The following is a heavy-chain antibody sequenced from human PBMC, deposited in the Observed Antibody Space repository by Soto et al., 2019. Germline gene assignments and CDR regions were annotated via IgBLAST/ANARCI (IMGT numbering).Heavy chain of an antibody. CDR3: ARLSSSIRKIYNNYYDHGMHV. V-gene: IGHV5-10-1*04. J-gene: IGHJ6*02. CDR2: IDPTDSHP. D-gene: IGHD6-6*01. CDR1: GYSFTNYW. Sequence: PGESLKISCDASGYSFTNYWIIWARQMPGKGLEWMGRIDPTDSHPNYSPSFQGQVTVSVDRSVSTAFLEWSSLKASDTAVYYRARLSSSIRKIYNNYYDHGMHVSGPATTVTVS.